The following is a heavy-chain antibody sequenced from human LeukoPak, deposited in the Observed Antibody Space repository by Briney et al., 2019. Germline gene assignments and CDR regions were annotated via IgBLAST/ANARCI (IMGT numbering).Heavy chain of an antibody. CDR2: IYYSGST. CDR1: GGSISTYY. J-gene: IGHJ4*02. Sequence: PSETLSLTCTVSGGSISTYYWSWIRQPPGKGLEWIGFIYYSGSTNYNPSLKSRVTISVDTSKNQFSLKLSSVTAADTAVYYCAREVVATIGGDYWGQGTLVTVSS. V-gene: IGHV4-59*12. CDR3: AREVVATIGGDY. D-gene: IGHD5-24*01.